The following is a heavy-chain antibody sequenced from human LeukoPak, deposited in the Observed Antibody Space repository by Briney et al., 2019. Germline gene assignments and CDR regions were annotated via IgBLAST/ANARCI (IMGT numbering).Heavy chain of an antibody. J-gene: IGHJ4*02. Sequence: SETLSLTCTVSGGSISSGSYYWSWIRQPAGMGLVWIGRIYTTGSTNYNPSLKSRVTISVDTSKNQFSLKLSSVTAADTAVYHCARGPYIDHWGQGTLVTVSS. CDR2: IYTTGST. D-gene: IGHD2-21*01. V-gene: IGHV4-61*02. CDR3: ARGPYIDH. CDR1: GGSISSGSYY.